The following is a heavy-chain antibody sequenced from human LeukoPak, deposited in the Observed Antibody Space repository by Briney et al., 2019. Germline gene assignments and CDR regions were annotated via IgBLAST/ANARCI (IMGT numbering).Heavy chain of an antibody. V-gene: IGHV1-46*01. Sequence: ASVKVSCKASGYTFTSYYMHWVRQAPGQGLEWMGIINPSGGSTSYAQKFQGRVTMTRDTSTSTVYMELSSLRSEDTAVYYCARLDIVVVPAAIWSGFDYWGQGTLVTVSS. CDR3: ARLDIVVVPAAIWSGFDY. J-gene: IGHJ4*02. CDR1: GYTFTSYY. D-gene: IGHD2-2*03. CDR2: INPSGGST.